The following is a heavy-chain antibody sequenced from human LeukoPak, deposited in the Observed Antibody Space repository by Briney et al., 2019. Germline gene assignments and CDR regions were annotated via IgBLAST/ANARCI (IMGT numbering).Heavy chain of an antibody. CDR3: AKGLYSSSSYFDY. V-gene: IGHV3-23*01. Sequence: GGSLRLSCAASGSTFSSYVMSWVRQAPGKGLEWVSAISDSGGSTFYADSVEGRFTISRDNSKNTLYLQMNSLRAEDTAVYYCAKGLYSSSSYFDYWGQGTLVTVSS. D-gene: IGHD6-6*01. CDR1: GSTFSSYV. CDR2: ISDSGGST. J-gene: IGHJ4*02.